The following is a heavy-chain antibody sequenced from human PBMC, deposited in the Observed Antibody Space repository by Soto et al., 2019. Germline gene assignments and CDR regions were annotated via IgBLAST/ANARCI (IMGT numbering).Heavy chain of an antibody. D-gene: IGHD1-26*01. CDR1: GFSGSDNY. V-gene: IGHV3-66*01. CDR3: ARERSQAGMDV. CDR2: TYIGGST. J-gene: IGHJ6*02. Sequence: EVQLVESGGGLVQPGGSLRLSWAASGFSGSDNYINWVRQARGKGLDWVSVTYIGGSTYYEDSVKGRFTISRDNSKNTLSLQMNSLRDEDTSVYYWARERSQAGMDVWGQGTTVTVSS.